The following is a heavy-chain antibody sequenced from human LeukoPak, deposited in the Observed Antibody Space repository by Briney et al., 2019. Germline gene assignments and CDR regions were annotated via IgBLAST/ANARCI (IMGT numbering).Heavy chain of an antibody. V-gene: IGHV4-34*01. Sequence: SETLSLTCTVSGGSFSGYYWSWIRQPPGKGLEWIGEINHSGSTNYNPSLKSRVTISVDTSKNQFSLKLSSVTAADTAVYYCAKKSAAGTKYNWFDPWGQGTLVTVSS. CDR1: GGSFSGYY. CDR2: INHSGST. CDR3: AKKSAAGTKYNWFDP. J-gene: IGHJ5*02. D-gene: IGHD6-13*01.